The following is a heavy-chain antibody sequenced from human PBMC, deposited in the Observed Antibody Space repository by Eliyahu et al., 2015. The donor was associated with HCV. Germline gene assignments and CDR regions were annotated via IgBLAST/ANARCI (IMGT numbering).Heavy chain of an antibody. CDR3: ARDLNWNQADY. CDR1: GFTXSSYW. J-gene: IGHJ4*02. CDR2: ITPDGSTT. V-gene: IGHV3-74*01. D-gene: IGHD1-20*01. Sequence: EVQLVESGGGLVQPGGSLRXSCAASGFTXSSYWMPWVRQAPGXGGRLWVPRITPDGSTTDYADSVKGRFTMSRDNAKNTLYLQMSSLRAEDTAVYYCARDLNWNQADYWGQGTLVTVSS.